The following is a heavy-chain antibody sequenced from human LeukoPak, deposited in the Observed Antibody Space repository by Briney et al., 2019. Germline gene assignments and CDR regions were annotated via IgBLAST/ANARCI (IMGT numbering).Heavy chain of an antibody. CDR3: ARDPDAGTADY. D-gene: IGHD6-13*01. V-gene: IGHV3-7*01. J-gene: IGHJ4*02. Sequence: GGSLRLSCAASGFTFSSYWMSWVRQAPGKGLEWVANINEHGSEKYYVDSVKGRFTISRDNAKNSLYLQMYSLRVEDTAVYYCARDPDAGTADYWGQGTLVTVSS. CDR2: INEHGSEK. CDR1: GFTFSSYW.